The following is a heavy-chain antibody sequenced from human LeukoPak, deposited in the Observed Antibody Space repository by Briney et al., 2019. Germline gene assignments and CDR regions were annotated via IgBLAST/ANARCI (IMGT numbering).Heavy chain of an antibody. Sequence: SETLSLTCTVSGGSISSYYWSWIRQPAGKGLEWIGRIYTSGSTNYNPSLKSRVTMSVDTSKNQFSLKLSSVTAADTAVYYCARYAVAGTSWSNAFDFWGQGTMVTVSS. V-gene: IGHV4-4*07. CDR2: IYTSGST. CDR1: GGSISSYY. D-gene: IGHD6-19*01. CDR3: ARYAVAGTSWSNAFDF. J-gene: IGHJ3*01.